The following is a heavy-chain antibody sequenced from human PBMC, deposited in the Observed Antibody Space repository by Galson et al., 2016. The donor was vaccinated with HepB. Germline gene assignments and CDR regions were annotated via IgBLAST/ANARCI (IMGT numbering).Heavy chain of an antibody. J-gene: IGHJ4*02. CDR2: INTSKGNT. V-gene: IGHV1-18*01. CDR3: ATRPAAGSPYYFDY. Sequence: SVKVSCKASGYTFTSYVLSWVRQAPGQGLEWMGWINTSKGNTHYPQKFQDRVTLTIDTSTSTAYMDLRSLRSDDTAVYYCATRPAAGSPYYFDYWGQGTLVTFSS. CDR1: GYTFTSYV. D-gene: IGHD6-13*01.